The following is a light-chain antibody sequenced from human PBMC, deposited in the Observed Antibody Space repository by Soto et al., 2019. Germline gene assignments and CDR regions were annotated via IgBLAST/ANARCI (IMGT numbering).Light chain of an antibody. J-gene: IGKJ4*01. Sequence: DVQMTQSPSSVCGSXGDRVTIWCRAGQSISGCLNRYQQKTGTAPKIXXSGASTLHTGGPSSFSGRGSGTDFTPTISSLQPEDVATYYGQQSLSTLLTFGGGTKVDIK. CDR2: GAS. CDR1: QSISGC. V-gene: IGKV1-39*01. CDR3: QQSLSTLLT.